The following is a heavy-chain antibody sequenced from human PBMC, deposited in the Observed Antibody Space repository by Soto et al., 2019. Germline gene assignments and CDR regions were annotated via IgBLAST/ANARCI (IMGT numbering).Heavy chain of an antibody. CDR3: AKSTGGTANGMGV. Sequence: EVQVVESGEGLVQPGRSLRLSCAASGFSFDDYAMHWVRQAPGKGLEWVSGISWNSGTIGYADSVKGRFTISRDNAKNFLYLQMNSLRAEDTALYYCAKSTGGTANGMGVWGQGTTVTVSS. V-gene: IGHV3-9*01. J-gene: IGHJ6*02. D-gene: IGHD2-8*02. CDR2: ISWNSGTI. CDR1: GFSFDDYA.